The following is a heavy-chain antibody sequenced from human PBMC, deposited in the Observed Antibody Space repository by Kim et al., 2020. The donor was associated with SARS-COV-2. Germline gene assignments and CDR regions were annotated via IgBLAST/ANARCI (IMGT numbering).Heavy chain of an antibody. CDR3: AKLVAAGSKEHYGMDV. V-gene: IGHV3-23*01. CDR2: ISGSGGST. J-gene: IGHJ6*02. Sequence: GGSLRLFCAASGFTFSSYAMSWVRQAPGKGLEWVSAISGSGGSTYYADSVKGRFTIFRDNSKKTLYLQMNILRAEDTAVYYCAKLVAAGSKEHYGMDVWGQGTTVSVSS. D-gene: IGHD6-13*01. CDR1: GFTFSSYA.